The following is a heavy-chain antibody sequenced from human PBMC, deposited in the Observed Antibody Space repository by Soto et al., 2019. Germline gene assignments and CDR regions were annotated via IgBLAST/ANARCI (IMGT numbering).Heavy chain of an antibody. V-gene: IGHV1-69*01. CDR3: AREGASGSHIGY. CDR1: GGTFSSYA. Sequence: QVQLVQSGAEVKKPGSSVKVSCKASGGTFSSYAISWVRQAPGQGLEWMGGIIPIFGTANYAQKFQGRVTITADESTSTAHMELSSLRSEDTTVYYCAREGASGSHIGYWGQGTLVTVSS. J-gene: IGHJ4*02. D-gene: IGHD3-22*01. CDR2: IIPIFGTA.